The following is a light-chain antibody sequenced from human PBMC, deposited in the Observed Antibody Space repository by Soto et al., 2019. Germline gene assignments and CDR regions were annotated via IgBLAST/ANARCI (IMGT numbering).Light chain of an antibody. CDR2: GAS. J-gene: IGKJ1*01. CDR1: QSVSSNY. CDR3: QQYGSSPWT. Sequence: EIVLTQSPGTLSLSPGERATLSCRASQSVSSNYLAWYQQKPGQAPRPLIYGASSRATGIPDRFSGSGAGTDFTLTISRLESEDFAVYYCQQYGSSPWTFGQGTRWISN. V-gene: IGKV3-20*01.